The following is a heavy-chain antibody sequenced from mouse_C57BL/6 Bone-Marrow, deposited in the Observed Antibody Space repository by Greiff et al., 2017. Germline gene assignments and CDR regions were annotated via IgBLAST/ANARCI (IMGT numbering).Heavy chain of an antibody. J-gene: IGHJ2*01. CDR2: ISYDGSN. CDR1: GYSITSGYY. D-gene: IGHD1-1*01. CDR3: ARDGYYGSSSFDY. Sequence: VQLKESGPGLVKPSQSLSLTCSVTGYSITSGYYWNWIRQFPGNKLEWMGYISYDGSNNYNPSLKNRISITRDTSKNQFFLKLNSVTTEDTATYYGARDGYYGSSSFDYWGQGTTLTVSS. V-gene: IGHV3-6*01.